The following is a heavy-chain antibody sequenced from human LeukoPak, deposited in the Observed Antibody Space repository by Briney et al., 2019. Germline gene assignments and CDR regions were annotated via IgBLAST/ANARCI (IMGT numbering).Heavy chain of an antibody. CDR1: GYSISSGYY. V-gene: IGHV4-38-2*01. J-gene: IGHJ5*02. CDR2: ISYSGNT. CDR3: ARLRFLEWLFPWFDP. D-gene: IGHD3-3*01. Sequence: SETLSLTCAVSGYSISSGYYWGWIRQPPGRGLEWIGYISYSGNTKYNPSLRSRVTISVDTSKNQFSLKLNSMTAADTSVYYCARLRFLEWLFPWFDPWGQGTLVTVSS.